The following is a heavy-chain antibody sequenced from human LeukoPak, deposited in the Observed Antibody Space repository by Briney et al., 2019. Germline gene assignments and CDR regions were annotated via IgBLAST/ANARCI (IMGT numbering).Heavy chain of an antibody. Sequence: GGSLRLSCAASGFTFSSYWMSWVRQAPGKGLEWVANIKQDGSEKYYVDSVKGRFTISRDNSKNTLYLQMNSLRAEDTAVYYCAKDHNDFWSGPIDYWGQGTLVTVSS. J-gene: IGHJ4*02. CDR3: AKDHNDFWSGPIDY. CDR2: IKQDGSEK. V-gene: IGHV3-7*01. CDR1: GFTFSSYW. D-gene: IGHD3-3*01.